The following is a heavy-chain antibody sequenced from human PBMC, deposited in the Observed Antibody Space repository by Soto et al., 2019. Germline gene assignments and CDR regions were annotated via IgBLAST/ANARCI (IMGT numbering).Heavy chain of an antibody. CDR2: INHSGST. D-gene: IGHD6-13*01. V-gene: IGHV4-34*01. Sequence: PSETLSLTCAVYGGSFSGYYWSWIRQPPGKGLEWIGEINHSGSTNYNPSLKSRVTISVDTSKNQFSLKLSSVTAADTAVYYCVRGEGRAAGGNGWLERWGQGTRGSVSS. J-gene: IGHJ5*02. CDR1: GGSFSGYY. CDR3: VRGEGRAAGGNGWLER.